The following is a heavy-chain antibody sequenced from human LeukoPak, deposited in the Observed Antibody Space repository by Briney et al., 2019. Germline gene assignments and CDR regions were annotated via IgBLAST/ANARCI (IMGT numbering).Heavy chain of an antibody. D-gene: IGHD4-17*01. CDR1: GYTFKTYA. Sequence: ASVKVSCKSSGYTFKTYAINWLRQAPGQGLEWVGWINPSNGNPTYAQGLTGRLVFSLDTSVSTAFLHISSLQIEDTAVYYCARDTPDGRVTKFDYWGQGTLVTVSS. CDR3: ARDTPDGRVTKFDY. J-gene: IGHJ4*02. CDR2: INPSNGNP. V-gene: IGHV7-4-1*02.